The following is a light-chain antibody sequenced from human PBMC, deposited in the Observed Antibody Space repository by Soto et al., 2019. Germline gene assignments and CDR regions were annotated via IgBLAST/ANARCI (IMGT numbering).Light chain of an antibody. CDR2: SNN. V-gene: IGLV1-40*01. Sequence: QSVLTQPPSVSGAPGQRGTISCTRSSSNIGAGYDVHWYQPLPGTAPKLLIYSNNNRPSGVPDRFSGSKSGTSASLAITGLQAEDEADYYCQSYDSSLSGFYVFGTGTQLTVL. CDR1: SSNIGAGYD. CDR3: QSYDSSLSGFYV. J-gene: IGLJ1*01.